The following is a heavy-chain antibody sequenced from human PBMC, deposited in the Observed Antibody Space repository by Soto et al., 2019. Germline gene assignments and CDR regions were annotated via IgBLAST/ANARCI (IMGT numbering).Heavy chain of an antibody. CDR1: GFTFDNYA. V-gene: IGHV3-23*01. CDR3: SNRGRGNSES. D-gene: IGHD2-21*01. CDR2: ISGSGRST. Sequence: PGGSLRLSCAASGFTFDNYAMSWVRQAPGQGLEWVSAISGSGRSTYYADSVRGRFTISRDNSKNTLSLQMNSLRDEDTAQYYCSNRGRGNSESWGQGTLVTVSS. J-gene: IGHJ5*02.